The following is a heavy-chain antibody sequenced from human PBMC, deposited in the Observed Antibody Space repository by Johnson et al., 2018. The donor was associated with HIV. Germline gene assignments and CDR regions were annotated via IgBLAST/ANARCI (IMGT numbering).Heavy chain of an antibody. CDR3: AKPPSMGADGFAI. CDR2: ISYDGSNA. Sequence: QVQLVESGGGVVQPGRSLRLSCAASGFTFSSYAMHWVRQAPGKGLEWVAVISYDGSNAYYAGSVKGRFTISRDNSKNALYLQMNSLRADDTAIYYCAKPPSMGADGFAIWGHGTMVTVSS. D-gene: IGHD3-16*01. V-gene: IGHV3-30*18. CDR1: GFTFSSYA. J-gene: IGHJ3*02.